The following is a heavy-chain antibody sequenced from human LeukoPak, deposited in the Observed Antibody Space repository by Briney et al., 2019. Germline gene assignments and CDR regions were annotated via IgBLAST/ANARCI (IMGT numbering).Heavy chain of an antibody. Sequence: AGVTVSFMASGYILTIYGISWVRQARGQGGEGMGWISVYNGKTNYPQKLQGRATMTTDPSPTTAYMELTSLTSDDTAVYYCARDINGYYYDSHGYYPTDLWGQGTLVTVSS. CDR3: ARDINGYYYDSHGYYPTDL. CDR2: ISVYNGKT. J-gene: IGHJ5*02. V-gene: IGHV1-18*01. D-gene: IGHD3-22*01. CDR1: GYILTIYG.